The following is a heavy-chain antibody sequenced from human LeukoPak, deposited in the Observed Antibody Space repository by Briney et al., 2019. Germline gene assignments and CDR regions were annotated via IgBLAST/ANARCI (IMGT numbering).Heavy chain of an antibody. CDR2: VTGSAAST. J-gene: IGHJ3*02. D-gene: IGHD5-24*01. CDR3: ARGGVEMATILDAFDI. Sequence: GGSLRLSCAASGFTFSGYAMSWVRQAPGKGLEWVSTVTGSAASTYYAESVKGRFTISRDNSKNTLYLQMNSLRSEDTAVYYCARGGVEMATILDAFDIWGQGTMVTVSS. V-gene: IGHV3-23*01. CDR1: GFTFSGYA.